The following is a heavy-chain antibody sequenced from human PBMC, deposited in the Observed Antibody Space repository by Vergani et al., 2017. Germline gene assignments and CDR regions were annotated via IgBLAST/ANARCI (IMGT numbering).Heavy chain of an antibody. V-gene: IGHV3-23*04. CDR3: AKGVYCSSTSCYEGRGYYYGMGV. J-gene: IGHJ6*02. Sequence: EVQLVESGGGLVPPGRSLRLSCAASGFSFGDYAMTWVRQAPGKGLEWVSGISGSGGNTYYANSVKGRFTISRDNSKNTLYLQMNSLRADDTAVYYCAKGVYCSSTSCYEGRGYYYGMGVWGQGTTVTFSS. CDR2: ISGSGGNT. D-gene: IGHD2-2*01. CDR1: GFSFGDYA.